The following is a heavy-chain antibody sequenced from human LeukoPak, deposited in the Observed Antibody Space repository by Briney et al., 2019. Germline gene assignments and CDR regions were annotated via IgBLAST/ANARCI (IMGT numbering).Heavy chain of an antibody. V-gene: IGHV4-34*01. CDR2: INDSGST. CDR1: VGSVSGYY. D-gene: IGHD2-2*01. J-gene: IGHJ3*02. CDR3: ARQPLNCTSTNCYAFDI. Sequence: SETLSLTCAVYVGSVSGYYWSWLRHPPGKGLEGIGEINDSGSTNYNPSLRSRVTMSVDTSKNQFSLNLSSMTAADTAVYYCARQPLNCTSTNCYAFDIWGQGTMVTVSS.